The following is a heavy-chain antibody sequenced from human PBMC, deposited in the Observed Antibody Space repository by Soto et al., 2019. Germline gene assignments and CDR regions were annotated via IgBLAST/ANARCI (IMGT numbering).Heavy chain of an antibody. J-gene: IGHJ3*02. CDR2: MNPNSGNT. D-gene: IGHD3-3*01. Sequence: ASVKVSCKASGGTFSSYAINWVRQATGQGLEWMGWMNPNSGNTGYAQKFQGRVTMTRNTSISTAYMELSSLRSEDTAVYYCARGRNYDFWSGYHDAFDIWGQGTMVTVSS. V-gene: IGHV1-8*02. CDR1: GGTFSSYA. CDR3: ARGRNYDFWSGYHDAFDI.